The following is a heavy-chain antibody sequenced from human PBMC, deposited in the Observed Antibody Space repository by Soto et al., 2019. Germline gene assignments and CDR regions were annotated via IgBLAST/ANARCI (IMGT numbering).Heavy chain of an antibody. CDR1: RFTFSRYA. CDR2: ISYDGSNK. V-gene: IGHV3-30-3*01. J-gene: IGHJ6*02. D-gene: IGHD6-13*01. Sequence: LXLSCATSRFTFSRYAMHWFLQAPVKGLGWVAVISYDGSNKYHADSVKGRFTISRDNSKNTLYLQMNSLRAEDTAVYYCARDRGIARFYYYYGMDVWGQGTTVTVSS. CDR3: ARDRGIARFYYYYGMDV.